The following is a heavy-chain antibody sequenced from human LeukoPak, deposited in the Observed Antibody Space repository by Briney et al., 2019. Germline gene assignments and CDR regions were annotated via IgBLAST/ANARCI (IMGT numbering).Heavy chain of an antibody. V-gene: IGHV3-30*03. J-gene: IGHJ3*02. CDR2: ISYDGSNK. CDR3: ARDGIATVFDAFDI. CDR1: GFTFSSYG. D-gene: IGHD4-17*01. Sequence: GGSLRLSCAASGFTFSSYGMHWVRQAPGKGLEWVAVISYDGSNKYYADSVKGRFTNSRDNSKNTLYLQMNSLRAEDTAVYYCARDGIATVFDAFDIWGQGTMVTVSS.